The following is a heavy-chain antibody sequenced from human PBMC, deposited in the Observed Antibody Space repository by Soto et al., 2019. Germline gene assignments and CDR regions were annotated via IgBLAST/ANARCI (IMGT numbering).Heavy chain of an antibody. D-gene: IGHD2-21*02. V-gene: IGHV3-7*03. Sequence: EVHLEESGGGLVQPGGSLRLSCAASGFALSQFWMGWVRQAPGKGLEWVAIMRNYGSEKYYGDGVRGRFTISRDNARNSFYLQKDRLRADGPAVFFRGGGANWGGGDCFTGWALGLGGQGSQVTVSS. CDR3: GGGANWGGGDCFTGWALGL. J-gene: IGHJ4*02. CDR1: GFALSQFW. CDR2: MRNYGSEK.